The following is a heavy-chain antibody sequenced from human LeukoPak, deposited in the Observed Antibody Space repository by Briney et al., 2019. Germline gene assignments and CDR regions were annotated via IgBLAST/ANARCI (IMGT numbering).Heavy chain of an antibody. CDR1: GGSISSGGYS. D-gene: IGHD6-13*01. J-gene: IGHJ4*02. Sequence: SETLSLTCAVSGGSISSGGYSWSWIRQPPGKGLEWIGYIYHSGSTYYNPSLKSRVTVSVDRSKNQFSLKLSSVTAADTAVYYCARHERRWIAAAALDYWGQGTLVTVSS. CDR2: IYHSGST. CDR3: ARHERRWIAAAALDY. V-gene: IGHV4-30-2*01.